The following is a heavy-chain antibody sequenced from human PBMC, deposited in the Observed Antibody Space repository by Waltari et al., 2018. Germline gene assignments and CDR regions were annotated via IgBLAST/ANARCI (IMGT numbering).Heavy chain of an antibody. V-gene: IGHV3-30*02. CDR2: MPYDGRNK. J-gene: IGHJ4*02. CDR1: GFTFSRNN. Sequence: QVQLVESGGGVVQPGGSLRLSCAASGFTFSRNNIHWVRQAPGKGLEWVAFMPYDGRNKYYADSGTGRFTISRDNSKSTQYLEMNSLRADDTAVYYCAKDMGLGRYSFDYWGQGTLVTVSS. D-gene: IGHD3-16*01. CDR3: AKDMGLGRYSFDY.